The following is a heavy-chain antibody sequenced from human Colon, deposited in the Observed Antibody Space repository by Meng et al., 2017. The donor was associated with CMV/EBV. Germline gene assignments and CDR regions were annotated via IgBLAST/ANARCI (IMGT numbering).Heavy chain of an antibody. Sequence: GESLKISCAASGFTFRDYGIHWVRQAPGKGLEWVSFIRYDGNNQYYADSVKGRFTISRDNSKNTVFLQMNSLRAADTAVYYCAKDLGSYGVNSYYYYGLDVWGQGTTVTVSS. J-gene: IGHJ6*02. CDR2: IRYDGNNQ. CDR3: AKDLGSYGVNSYYYYGLDV. CDR1: GFTFRDYG. V-gene: IGHV3-30*02. D-gene: IGHD4/OR15-4a*01.